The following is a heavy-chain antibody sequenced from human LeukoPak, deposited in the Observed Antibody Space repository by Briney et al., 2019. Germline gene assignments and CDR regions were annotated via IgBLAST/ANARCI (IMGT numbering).Heavy chain of an antibody. Sequence: SETLSLTCTVSSGSISSYYWSWVRQPPGKGLEWSGYIYYSGSTNYNPSLKSRVTISVDTSKNQFSLKLNSVTAADTAVYYCARTYYDFWSGSRYWYFELWGRGTLVTVSS. V-gene: IGHV4-59*08. CDR3: ARTYYDFWSGSRYWYFEL. CDR1: SGSISSYY. J-gene: IGHJ2*01. CDR2: IYYSGST. D-gene: IGHD3-3*01.